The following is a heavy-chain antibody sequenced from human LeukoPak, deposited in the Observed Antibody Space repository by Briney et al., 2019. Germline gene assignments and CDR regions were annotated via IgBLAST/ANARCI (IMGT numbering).Heavy chain of an antibody. D-gene: IGHD6-19*01. Sequence: ASVKVSCKVSGYTLTELSMHWVRQAPGKGLEWMGGFDLEDGETIYAQKFQGRVTMTEDTSTDTAYMELSSLRSEDTAVYYCATGHSSGWYYFDYWGQGTLVTVSS. V-gene: IGHV1-24*01. CDR3: ATGHSSGWYYFDY. CDR1: GYTLTELS. J-gene: IGHJ4*02. CDR2: FDLEDGET.